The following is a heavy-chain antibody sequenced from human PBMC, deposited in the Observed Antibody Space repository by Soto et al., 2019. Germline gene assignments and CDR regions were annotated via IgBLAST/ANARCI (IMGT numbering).Heavy chain of an antibody. J-gene: IGHJ4*02. Sequence: EVQLLESGGGSVQPGGSLRLSCAASGFTFSSYAMSWVRQAPGKGLDWVSAISVSVGSTYYADSVKGRFTISRDNSKNTLYLQMNSLRAEDTAVYYCAKVERAVAGIIDWGQGTLVTVSS. D-gene: IGHD6-19*01. V-gene: IGHV3-23*01. CDR2: ISVSVGST. CDR3: AKVERAVAGIID. CDR1: GFTFSSYA.